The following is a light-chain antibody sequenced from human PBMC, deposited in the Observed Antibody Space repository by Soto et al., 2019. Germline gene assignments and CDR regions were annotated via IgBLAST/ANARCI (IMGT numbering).Light chain of an antibody. J-gene: IGLJ1*01. CDR3: CSYAGSSTSV. V-gene: IGLV2-23*01. Sequence: QSALTQPASVSGSPGQSITISCTGTSSDVGSYNLVSWYQRHPGKAPKLMIYEGSKRPSGVSNRFSGSKSGNTASLTISGLQAEDEADYYCCSYAGSSTSVFGTGTKLTVL. CDR1: SSDVGSYNL. CDR2: EGS.